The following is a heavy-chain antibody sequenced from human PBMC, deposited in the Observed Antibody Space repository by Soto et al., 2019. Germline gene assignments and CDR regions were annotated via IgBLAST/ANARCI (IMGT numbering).Heavy chain of an antibody. J-gene: IGHJ4*02. D-gene: IGHD5-12*01. CDR2: IYYSGST. V-gene: IGHV4-30-4*01. Sequence: SETLSLTCTVSGGSISSGDYYWSWIRQPPGKGLEWIGYIYYSGSTYYNPSLKSRVTISVDTSKNQFSLELSSVTAADTAVYYCARVGATITPFDYWGQGTLVTVSS. CDR3: ARVGATITPFDY. CDR1: GGSISSGDYY.